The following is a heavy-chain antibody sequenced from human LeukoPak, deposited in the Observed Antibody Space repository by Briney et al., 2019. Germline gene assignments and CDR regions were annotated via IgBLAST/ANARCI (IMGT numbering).Heavy chain of an antibody. J-gene: IGHJ5*02. Sequence: PSDTLSLTCTVSGGSISSYYWSWIRQPAGKGLEWIGRIYTSGSTNYNPSHKSRVTMSVDTSKNQFSLKLSSVTAADTAVYYCTRDIAVARTNWFDPWGQRTLGTGSS. D-gene: IGHD6-19*01. V-gene: IGHV4-4*07. CDR1: GGSISSYY. CDR2: IYTSGST. CDR3: TRDIAVARTNWFDP.